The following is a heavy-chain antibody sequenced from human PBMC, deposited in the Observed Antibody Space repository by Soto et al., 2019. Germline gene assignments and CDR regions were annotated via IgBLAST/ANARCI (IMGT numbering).Heavy chain of an antibody. D-gene: IGHD5-18*01. J-gene: IGHJ4*02. CDR1: GGSISSGGFS. CDR3: ARYSFGFAY. CDR2: IYYGGST. V-gene: IGHV4-30-2*01. Sequence: LSLTCSVSGGSISSGGFSWSWIRQPPGKGLEWIGYIYYGGSTYYNPSLKSRVTMSVDRSKNQFSLELGSVTAADTAVYYCARYSFGFAYWGRGTLVTVSS.